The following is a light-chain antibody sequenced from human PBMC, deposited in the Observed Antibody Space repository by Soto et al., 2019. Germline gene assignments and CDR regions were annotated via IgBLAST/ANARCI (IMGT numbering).Light chain of an antibody. CDR2: DVS. J-gene: IGLJ2*01. V-gene: IGLV2-14*01. Sequence: QSALTQPASVSGSPGQSITISCTGTSSDVGGYNYVSWYQQHPGKAPKLMIYDVSNRPSGVSNRFSGSKSGNTASLTISGRQAEDEADYYCSSYTSSSTNVVFGGGTQLTVL. CDR1: SSDVGGYNY. CDR3: SSYTSSSTNVV.